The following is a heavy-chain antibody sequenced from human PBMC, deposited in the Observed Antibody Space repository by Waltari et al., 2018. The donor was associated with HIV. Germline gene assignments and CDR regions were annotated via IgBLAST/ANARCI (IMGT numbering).Heavy chain of an antibody. CDR3: ARQPAPDSTWFQIYFDY. CDR1: DFSISSGNY. Sequence: QVQLQESGPGLVKPSDTLSLTCAVSDFSISSGNYWGWIRQSPGKGLEWIGSVFHSGSTFYKTYLKSRVSISVDTSKNQFSLKLTSVTAADTAVYYCARQPAPDSTWFQIYFDYWGQGTVVTVSS. J-gene: IGHJ4*02. D-gene: IGHD6-13*01. V-gene: IGHV4-38-2*01. CDR2: VFHSGST.